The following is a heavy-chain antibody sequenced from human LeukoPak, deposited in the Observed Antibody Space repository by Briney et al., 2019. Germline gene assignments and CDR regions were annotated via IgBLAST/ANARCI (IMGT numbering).Heavy chain of an antibody. J-gene: IGHJ4*02. CDR1: GGSISSGGYY. V-gene: IGHV4-61*08. CDR2: IYYSGST. Sequence: SQTLSLTCTVSGGSISSGGYYWSWIRQPPGKGLEWIGYIYYSGSTNYNPSLKSRVTISVDTSKNQFSLKLSSVTAADTAVYYCARRPVALKRGGFDYWGQGTLVTVSS. D-gene: IGHD6-19*01. CDR3: ARRPVALKRGGFDY.